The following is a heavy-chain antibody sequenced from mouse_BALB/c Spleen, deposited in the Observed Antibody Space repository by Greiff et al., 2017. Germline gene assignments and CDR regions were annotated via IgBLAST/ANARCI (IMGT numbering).Heavy chain of an antibody. D-gene: IGHD2-14*01. V-gene: IGHV5-12-2*01. Sequence: EVQRVESGGGLVQPGGSLKLSCAASGFTFSSYTMSWVRQTPEKRLEWVAYISNGGGSTYYPDTVKGRFTISRDNAKNTLYLQMSSLKSEDTAMYYCASHRYDGYFDVWGAGTTVTVSS. CDR1: GFTFSSYT. J-gene: IGHJ1*01. CDR2: ISNGGGST. CDR3: ASHRYDGYFDV.